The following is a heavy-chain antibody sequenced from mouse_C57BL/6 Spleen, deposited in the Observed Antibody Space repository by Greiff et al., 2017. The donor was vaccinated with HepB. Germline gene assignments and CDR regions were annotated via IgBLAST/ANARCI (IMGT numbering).Heavy chain of an antibody. V-gene: IGHV1-64*01. CDR3: ARYRMDYYGSSYPSY. D-gene: IGHD1-1*01. CDR2: IHPNSGST. Sequence: QVQLQQPGAELVKPGASVKLSCKASGYTFTSYWMHWVKQRPGQGLEWIGMIHPNSGSTNYNEKFKSKATLTVDKSSSTAYMQLSSLTSEDSAVYYCARYRMDYYGSSYPSYWGQGTLVTVSA. CDR1: GYTFTSYW. J-gene: IGHJ3*01.